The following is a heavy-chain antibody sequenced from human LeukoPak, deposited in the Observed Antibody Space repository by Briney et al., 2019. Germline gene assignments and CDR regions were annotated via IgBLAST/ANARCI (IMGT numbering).Heavy chain of an antibody. CDR2: IYTSAST. Sequence: PSETLSLTCTVSGGSISSYYWSWIRQPAGKGLEWIGRIYTSASTNYNPSLKSRLTISVDTSKNQFSLKLSSVTAADTAVYYWARDLYYYYYMDVWGKGTTVTVSS. CDR1: GGSISSYY. CDR3: ARDLYYYYYMDV. V-gene: IGHV4-4*07. J-gene: IGHJ6*03.